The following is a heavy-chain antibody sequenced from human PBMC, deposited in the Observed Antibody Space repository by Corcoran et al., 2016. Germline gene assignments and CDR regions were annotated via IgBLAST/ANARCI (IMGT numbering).Heavy chain of an antibody. Sequence: QLQLQESGPGLVKPSETLSLTCTVSGGSISSSSYYWGWIRQPPGKGLEWIGSIYYSGSTYYNPSLKSRVTISVDTSKNQFSLKLSSVTAADTAVYDCASHYDYDSSGSDPDYWGQGTLVTVSS. CDR1: GGSISSSSYY. D-gene: IGHD3-22*01. V-gene: IGHV4-39*01. J-gene: IGHJ4*02. CDR2: IYYSGST. CDR3: ASHYDYDSSGSDPDY.